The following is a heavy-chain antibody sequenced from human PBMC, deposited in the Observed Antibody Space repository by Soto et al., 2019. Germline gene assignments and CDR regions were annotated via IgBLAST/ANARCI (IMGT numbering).Heavy chain of an antibody. Sequence: PSETLSLTCTVSGGSISSYYWSWIRQPPGKGLEWIGYIYYSGSTNYNPSLKSRVTISVDTSKNQFSLKLSSVTAADTAVYYCARGSSSGWKFDYWGQGTLVTVSS. D-gene: IGHD6-19*01. J-gene: IGHJ4*02. CDR3: ARGSSSGWKFDY. CDR1: GGSISSYY. CDR2: IYYSGST. V-gene: IGHV4-59*01.